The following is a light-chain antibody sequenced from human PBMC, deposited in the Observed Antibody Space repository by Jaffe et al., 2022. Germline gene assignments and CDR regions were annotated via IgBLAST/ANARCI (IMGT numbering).Light chain of an antibody. Sequence: DIVMTQSPDSLAVSLGERATINCKSSQSVLFNSNNKNYLAWYQQKPGQPPKLLIYWASTRESGVPVRFSGSGSGTDFFLTISSLQAEDVALYFCQQYYTSPPTFGPGTRVDLK. J-gene: IGKJ3*01. CDR3: QQYYTSPPT. V-gene: IGKV4-1*01. CDR1: QSVLFNSNNKNY. CDR2: WAS.